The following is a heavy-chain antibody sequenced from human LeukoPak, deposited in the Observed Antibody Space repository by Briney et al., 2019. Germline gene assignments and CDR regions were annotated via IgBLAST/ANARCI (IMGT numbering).Heavy chain of an antibody. CDR1: GGSISSYY. J-gene: IGHJ6*03. CDR3: ARGDYVWGSYRTYYMDV. CDR2: IYTSGSP. V-gene: IGHV4-4*07. Sequence: SETLSLTCTVSGGSISSYYWSWIRQPAGKGLEWIGRIYTSGSPNYNPSLKSRVTMSVVTSKNQFSLRLSSVTAADTAVYYCARGDYVWGSYRTYYMDVWGKGTTVTVSS. D-gene: IGHD3-16*02.